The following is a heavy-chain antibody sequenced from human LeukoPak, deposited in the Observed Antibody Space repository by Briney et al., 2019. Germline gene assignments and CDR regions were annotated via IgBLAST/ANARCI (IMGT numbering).Heavy chain of an antibody. CDR1: GFTVSSNY. D-gene: IGHD1-26*01. CDR3: ARRAAWDGYFDY. J-gene: IGHJ4*02. CDR2: IYSGGST. V-gene: IGHV3-53*01. Sequence: GGSLRLSCAASGFTVSSNYMSWVRQAPGKGLEWVSVIYSGGSTYYADSVKGRFTISRDNSKNTLYLQMNSLGAEDTAVYYCARRAAWDGYFDYWGQGTLVTVSS.